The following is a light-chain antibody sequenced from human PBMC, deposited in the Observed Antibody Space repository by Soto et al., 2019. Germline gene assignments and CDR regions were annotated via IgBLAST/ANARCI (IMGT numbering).Light chain of an antibody. CDR1: QSVTSSY. V-gene: IGKV3-20*01. J-gene: IGKJ1*01. Sequence: EIVLTQSPGTLSLSPGERATLSCRASQSVTSSYLAWYQQKPGQAPRLLIYGASSRATGIPDRFSGSGSGTDFTLTMSRLEPEDFAVYYCQQYGSSRPWTFGQGTKVEIK. CDR2: GAS. CDR3: QQYGSSRPWT.